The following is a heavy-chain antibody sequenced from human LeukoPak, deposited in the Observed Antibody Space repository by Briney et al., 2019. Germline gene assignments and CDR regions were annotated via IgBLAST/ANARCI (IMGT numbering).Heavy chain of an antibody. CDR3: ARDRSYYDSSGYRLFDY. J-gene: IGHJ4*02. CDR2: ISYDGSNK. CDR1: GFTFSSYA. D-gene: IGHD3-22*01. V-gene: IGHV3-30-3*01. Sequence: GRSLRLSCAASGFTFSSYAMHWVRQAPGKGLEWVAVISYDGSNKYYADSVKGRFTISRDNSKNTLYLQMNSLRAEDTAVYYCARDRSYYDSSGYRLFDYWGQGTLVTVSS.